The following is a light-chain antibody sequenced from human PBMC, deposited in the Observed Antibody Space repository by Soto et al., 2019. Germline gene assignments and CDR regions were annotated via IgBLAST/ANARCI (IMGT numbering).Light chain of an antibody. J-gene: IGKJ2*01. CDR1: QSVSSSY. V-gene: IGKV3-20*01. CDR3: QQDGSSYT. CDR2: GAS. Sequence: EIVLTQSPGTLSLSPGERATLSCRASQSVSSSYLAWYQQKPGQAPRLLIYGASSRATGIPDRFSGSGSGTDFPLTISRLEPEDFAVYYCQQDGSSYTFGQGTKLEIK.